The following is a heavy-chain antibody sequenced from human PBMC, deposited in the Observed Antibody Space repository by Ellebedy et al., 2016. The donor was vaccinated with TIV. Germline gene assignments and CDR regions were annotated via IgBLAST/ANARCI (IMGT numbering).Heavy chain of an antibody. V-gene: IGHV3-7*01. D-gene: IGHD6-19*01. J-gene: IGHJ4*02. Sequence: GESLKISCAASGFTFSSYWMSWVRQAPGKGLEWVANIKQDGSEKGYVDSVEGRFIISRDNAKNELYLEMSSLRAEDTAVYYCARDQGWAVPGSTRFDYWGQGTLVTVSS. CDR3: ARDQGWAVPGSTRFDY. CDR1: GFTFSSYW. CDR2: IKQDGSEK.